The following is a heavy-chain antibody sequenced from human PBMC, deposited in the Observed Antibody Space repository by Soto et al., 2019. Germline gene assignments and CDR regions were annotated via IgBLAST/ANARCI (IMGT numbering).Heavy chain of an antibody. Sequence: GPSVKVSCKASGYTFTSYDINWVRQASGQRLEWIGWMVVNSGNTNYAQKFQERVTITRDMSTSTAYMELSSLRSEDTAVYYCAAPNIAAAYWGQRTLVTVSS. CDR3: AAPNIAAAY. D-gene: IGHD6-13*01. CDR2: MVVNSGNT. V-gene: IGHV1-58*02. J-gene: IGHJ4*02. CDR1: GYTFTSYD.